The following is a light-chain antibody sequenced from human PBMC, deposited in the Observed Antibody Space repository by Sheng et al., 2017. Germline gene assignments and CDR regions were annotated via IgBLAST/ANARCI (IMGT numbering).Light chain of an antibody. CDR2: DFS. CDR3: LVWDSSTESWV. Sequence: SYELTQTPSVSVAPGQTARVTCGGFNIETKRVYWYQQKPGQAPVLVVYDFSDRPSEIPQRLSGSKSGNTATLTIRRVEAGDEADYYCLVWDSSTESWVFGGGTKVTVL. J-gene: IGLJ3*02. V-gene: IGLV3-21*02. CDR1: NIETKR.